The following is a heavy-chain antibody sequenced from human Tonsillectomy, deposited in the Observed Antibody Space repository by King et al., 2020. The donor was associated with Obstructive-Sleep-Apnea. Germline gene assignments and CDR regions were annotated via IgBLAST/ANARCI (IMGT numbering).Heavy chain of an antibody. D-gene: IGHD3-9*01. CDR1: RFTFSSYA. CDR3: AGERGKTSGYWYFYY. Sequence: VQLVESGGGVVQPGRSLRLSCAASRFTFSSYAMHWVRQAPGKGLEWVAVISYDGNNKYYADSVKGRFTISRDNSKNTLYLQMNSLRADDTAVYYCAGERGKTSGYWYFYYWGQGTLLTVSS. J-gene: IGHJ4*02. V-gene: IGHV3-30*04. CDR2: ISYDGNNK.